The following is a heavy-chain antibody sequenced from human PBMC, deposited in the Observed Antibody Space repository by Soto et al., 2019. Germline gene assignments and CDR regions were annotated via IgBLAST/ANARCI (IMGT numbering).Heavy chain of an antibody. CDR2: IIPIFGTT. Sequence: QEQLVQAGAEVKKPGYSVRISCRASGGTFSNYAVSWVRPAPGQGLQWMGGIIPIFGTTHYAQKFQGRVTITADESTATAYMELRSVTSEDTAVYYCATGLRTGNYGMDVWGQGTAVTVSS. J-gene: IGHJ6*02. D-gene: IGHD3-10*01. CDR3: ATGLRTGNYGMDV. V-gene: IGHV1-69*01. CDR1: GGTFSNYA.